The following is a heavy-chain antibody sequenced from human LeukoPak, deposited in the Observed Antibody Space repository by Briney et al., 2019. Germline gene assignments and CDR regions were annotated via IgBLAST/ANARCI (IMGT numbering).Heavy chain of an antibody. V-gene: IGHV3-21*01. D-gene: IGHD3-10*01. CDR1: GFTFSSYS. J-gene: IGHJ4*02. Sequence: GGALRLSCAASGFTFSSYSMNWVRQAPGKGLEWVSSISSSSIYIYYADSVKGRFTISRDNAKNSLYLQMNSLRAEDTAVYYCARDDYYGSGSYYFDYWRQGTLVTVSS. CDR3: ARDDYYGSGSYYFDY. CDR2: ISSSSIYI.